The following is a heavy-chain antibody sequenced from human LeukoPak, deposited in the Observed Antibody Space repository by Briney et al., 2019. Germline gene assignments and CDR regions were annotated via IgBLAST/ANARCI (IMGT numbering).Heavy chain of an antibody. J-gene: IGHJ5*02. CDR3: ARGRSGVDP. CDR1: GGSISSYH. V-gene: IGHV4-4*07. D-gene: IGHD3-10*01. CDR2: IETSWST. Sequence: SETLSLTCTVSGGSISSYHWSWIRQPAGKGLEWIGRIETSWSTNYNPSLKRRVPISVDKSKNQSSLKLSSVTAADTAVYYCARGRSGVDPWGQGTLVTVSS.